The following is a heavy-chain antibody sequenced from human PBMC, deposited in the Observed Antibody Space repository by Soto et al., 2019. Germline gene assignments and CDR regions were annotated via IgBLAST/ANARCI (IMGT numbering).Heavy chain of an antibody. V-gene: IGHV2-70*12. CDR2: IDWDDDK. Sequence: SGPTLVNPTQTLTLTCTFSGFSLTTSGMCVSWIRQPPGKALEWLALIDWDDDKYYSTSLKTRLTISKDTSKNQVVLTMTNMDPVDTATYYCARLIARAGQNPFDNWGQETVLTVSS. CDR1: GFSLTTSGMC. D-gene: IGHD6-19*01. CDR3: ARLIARAGQNPFDN. J-gene: IGHJ4*02.